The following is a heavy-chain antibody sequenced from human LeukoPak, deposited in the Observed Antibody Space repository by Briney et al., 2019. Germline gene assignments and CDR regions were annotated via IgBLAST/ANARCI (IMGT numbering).Heavy chain of an antibody. V-gene: IGHV1-2*02. CDR3: ARDSYGGNWSLGY. Sequence: ASVKVSCKASGYTFTNYGISWVRQAPGQGLEWMGWVNPNSGGTNYAQMFQGRVTMTRDTSINTAYMELSGLRSDDTAVYYCARDSYGGNWSLGYWGQGTLVTVSS. CDR1: GYTFTNYG. CDR2: VNPNSGGT. D-gene: IGHD4-23*01. J-gene: IGHJ4*02.